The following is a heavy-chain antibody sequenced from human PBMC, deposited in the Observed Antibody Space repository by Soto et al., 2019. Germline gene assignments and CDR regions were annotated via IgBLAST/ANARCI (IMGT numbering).Heavy chain of an antibody. Sequence: PGGSLRLSCAASGLTFSDYYMSWVRQAPGKGLEWVSYISPTGSTKYYADSMKGRFTISRDNAKNSLFLQMNSLGVEDTALYYCARGHHGLEFWGQGTLVTVSS. CDR3: ARGHHGLEF. CDR2: ISPTGSTK. J-gene: IGHJ4*01. CDR1: GLTFSDYY. D-gene: IGHD3-10*01. V-gene: IGHV3-11*01.